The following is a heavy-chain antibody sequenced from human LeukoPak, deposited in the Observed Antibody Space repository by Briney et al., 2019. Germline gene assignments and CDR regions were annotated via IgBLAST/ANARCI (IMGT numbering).Heavy chain of an antibody. J-gene: IGHJ3*02. CDR2: IKSKTDGGAT. CDR3: TTDRPGGNDGTDAFDI. D-gene: IGHD1-1*01. V-gene: IGHV3-15*01. Sequence: GGSLRLSCAASGFSCSDAWMSWVRQSPGKGLEWVGRIKSKTDGGATHYAAPVIGRFTVSRDDSKNTLYLQMNSLNTEDTAVYFCTTDRPGGNDGTDAFDIWGQGTMVTVSS. CDR1: GFSCSDAW.